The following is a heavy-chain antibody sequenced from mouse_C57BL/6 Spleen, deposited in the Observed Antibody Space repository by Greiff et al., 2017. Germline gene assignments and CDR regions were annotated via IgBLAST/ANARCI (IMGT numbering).Heavy chain of an antibody. J-gene: IGHJ2*01. V-gene: IGHV5-17*01. CDR1: GFTFSDYG. Sequence: QLQQSGGGLVKPGGSLKLSCAASGFTFSDYGMHWVRQAPEKGLEWVAYISSGSSTIYYADTVKGRFTISRDNAKNTLFLQMTSLRSEDTAMYYCAREILRYPYFDYWGQGTTLTVSS. D-gene: IGHD1-1*01. CDR3: AREILRYPYFDY. CDR2: ISSGSSTI.